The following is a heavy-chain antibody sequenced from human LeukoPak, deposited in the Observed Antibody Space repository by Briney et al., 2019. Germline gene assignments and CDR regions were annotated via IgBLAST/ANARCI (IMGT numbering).Heavy chain of an antibody. CDR1: EFIFRNYW. CDR3: ANLGYSSSSAFDY. Sequence: GGSLRLSCAMSEFIFRNYWMGWVRQAPGKGLEWVAFIRYDGSNKYYADSVKGRFTISRDNSKNTLYLQMNSLRAEDTAVYYCANLGYSSSSAFDYWGQGTLVTVSS. V-gene: IGHV3-30*02. CDR2: IRYDGSNK. J-gene: IGHJ4*02. D-gene: IGHD6-6*01.